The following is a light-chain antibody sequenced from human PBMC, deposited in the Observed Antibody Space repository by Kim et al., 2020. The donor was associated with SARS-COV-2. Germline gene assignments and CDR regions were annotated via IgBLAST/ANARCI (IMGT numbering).Light chain of an antibody. CDR1: SSDIGAYDS. Sequence: SITISCTGSSSDIGAYDSVSWYQQHPGKGPKLIIYDVTKRPSGISDRFSGSKSGNTDSLTISGLQPEDEADYYCSSYTSTYSFYVFGSGTKVTVL. V-gene: IGLV2-14*03. CDR2: DVT. CDR3: SSYTSTYSFYV. J-gene: IGLJ1*01.